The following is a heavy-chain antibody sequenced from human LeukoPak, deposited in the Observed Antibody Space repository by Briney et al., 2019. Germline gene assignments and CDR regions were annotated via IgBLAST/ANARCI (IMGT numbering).Heavy chain of an antibody. J-gene: IGHJ5*02. V-gene: IGHV3-15*01. CDR3: TTGGGVLRFDP. CDR2: IKSKTDGGTT. CDR1: VVTFTKAW. Sequence: GGSLRLSCAASVVTFTKAWMSWVRQGPGKGLEWVVRIKSKTDGGTTDYAAPVKGRFTISRDDSENTLYLQMNSLKTGDTAVYYCTTGGGVLRFDPWGQGTLVTVSS. D-gene: IGHD3-16*01.